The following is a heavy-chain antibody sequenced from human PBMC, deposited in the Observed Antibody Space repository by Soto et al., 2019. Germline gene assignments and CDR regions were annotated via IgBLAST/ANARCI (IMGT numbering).Heavy chain of an antibody. Sequence: QVQLVESGGGVVQPGRSLRLSCAASGFTFSSYGMHWVRRAPGKGLEWVAVIWYDGSNKYYADSVKGRFTISRDNSKNTLYLQMNSLRAEDTAVYYCASSYSGSDTEIDYWGQGTLVTVSS. D-gene: IGHD1-26*01. CDR1: GFTFSSYG. CDR3: ASSYSGSDTEIDY. CDR2: IWYDGSNK. V-gene: IGHV3-33*01. J-gene: IGHJ4*02.